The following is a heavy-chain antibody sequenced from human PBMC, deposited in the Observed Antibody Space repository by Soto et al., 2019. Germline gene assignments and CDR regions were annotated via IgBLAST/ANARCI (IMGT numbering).Heavy chain of an antibody. CDR1: GGSFSGYY. J-gene: IGHJ6*02. CDR3: ARGDYYGSGSYYRYYYYYFGMDV. V-gene: IGHV4-34*01. CDR2: INYSGST. D-gene: IGHD3-10*01. Sequence: PSETLSLTCAVYGGSFSGYYWSWIRQPPGKGLEWIGEINYSGSTNYNPSLKSRVTISVDTSKNQFSLKLSSVTAADTAVYYCARGDYYGSGSYYRYYYYYFGMDVWAQGTTVTVS.